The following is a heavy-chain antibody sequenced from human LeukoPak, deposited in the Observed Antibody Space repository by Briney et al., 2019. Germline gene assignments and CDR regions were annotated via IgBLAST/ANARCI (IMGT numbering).Heavy chain of an antibody. D-gene: IGHD3-10*01. J-gene: IGHJ4*02. V-gene: IGHV1-18*01. CDR3: ARVYSTNYDGSGGRPFLFDY. CDR2: ISTYYGNT. CDR1: GYTFTSYG. Sequence: ASVKVSCKASGYTFTSYGFSWVRQAPGQGLEWMGWISTYYGNTNYAQKLQDRVTMTTDTSTSTAYMELTSLRSDDTAVYYCARVYSTNYDGSGGRPFLFDYWGQGTVVTVSS.